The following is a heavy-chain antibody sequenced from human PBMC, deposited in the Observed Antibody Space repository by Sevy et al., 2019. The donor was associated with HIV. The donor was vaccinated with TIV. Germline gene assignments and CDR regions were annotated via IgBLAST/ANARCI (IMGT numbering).Heavy chain of an antibody. CDR2: ISSSSSYI. D-gene: IGHD1-26*01. V-gene: IGHV3-21*01. Sequence: GGSLRLSCVASGSTFNTYNFNWIRQASGKGLECVSSISSSSSYIYYADSVKGRFTISRDSAKNSVYLHMNSLRPEDTAVYYCARDGGATDYGMDVWGQGTTVTV. CDR1: GSTFNTYN. J-gene: IGHJ6*02. CDR3: ARDGGATDYGMDV.